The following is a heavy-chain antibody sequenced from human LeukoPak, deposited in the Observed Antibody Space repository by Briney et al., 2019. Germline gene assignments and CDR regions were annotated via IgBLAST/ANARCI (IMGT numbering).Heavy chain of an antibody. D-gene: IGHD7-27*01. J-gene: IGHJ4*02. Sequence: GGSLRLSCVASGFTFTKEWMSWVRQAPGKGLEWVGRIKDKSYGGTTDYAAPVKGRFIVSRDDSKDTLFLQMNSLKIEDTAVYYCTTDPPGPSDCWGQGTLVTVSS. CDR3: TTDPPGPSDC. V-gene: IGHV3-15*01. CDR1: GFTFTKEW. CDR2: IKDKSYGGTT.